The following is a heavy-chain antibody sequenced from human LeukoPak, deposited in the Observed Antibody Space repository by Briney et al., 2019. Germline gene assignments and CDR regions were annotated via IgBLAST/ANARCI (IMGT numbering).Heavy chain of an antibody. J-gene: IGHJ4*02. D-gene: IGHD6-13*01. CDR2: IIPIFGTA. V-gene: IGHV1-69*01. Sequence: ASVNVSCKASGGTFSIYAISWVRQAPGQGLEWMGGIIPIFGTANYAQKFQGRVTITADESTSTAYMELSSLRSEDTAVYYCARSQQLVHGGPSDYWGQGTLVTVSS. CDR1: GGTFSIYA. CDR3: ARSQQLVHGGPSDY.